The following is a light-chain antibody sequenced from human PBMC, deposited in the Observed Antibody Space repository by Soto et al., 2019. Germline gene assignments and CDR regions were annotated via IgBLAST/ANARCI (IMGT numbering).Light chain of an antibody. CDR2: GAS. CDR3: QQYGSSSWT. CDR1: QSVSSSY. J-gene: IGKJ1*01. Sequence: EIVLTQSPGTLSLSPGERATLSCRASQSVSSSYFAWYQQRFGQAPRLLIYGASSRATGIPDRFSGSGSGTDFNLTISRLEPEEFAVYYCQQYGSSSWTFGQGTKVEIK. V-gene: IGKV3-20*01.